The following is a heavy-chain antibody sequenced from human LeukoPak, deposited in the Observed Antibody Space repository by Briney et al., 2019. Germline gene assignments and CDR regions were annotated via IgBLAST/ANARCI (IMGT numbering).Heavy chain of an antibody. D-gene: IGHD6-19*01. Sequence: GGSLRLSCAASRFTFSSYRMNWVRQAPGKGLEWVSYISGSGSTIYYADSVKGRFTISRDNAKNSLYLQMNSLRAEDTAVYYCARDSSGWYGRVDAWGQGTLVTVSS. V-gene: IGHV3-48*03. CDR1: RFTFSSYR. J-gene: IGHJ5*02. CDR3: ARDSSGWYGRVDA. CDR2: ISGSGSTI.